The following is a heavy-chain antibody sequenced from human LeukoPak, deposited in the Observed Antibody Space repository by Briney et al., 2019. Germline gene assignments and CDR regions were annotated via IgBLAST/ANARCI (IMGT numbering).Heavy chain of an antibody. D-gene: IGHD3-22*01. Sequence: GGSLRLSCAASGFTFSSYGMHWVRQAPGKGLEWVAVISYDGSNKYYADSVKGRFTISRDNSKNTLYLQMNSLRAEDTAVYYCAKDLLGYYCDSSGDFDYWGQGTLVTVSS. V-gene: IGHV3-30*18. CDR3: AKDLLGYYCDSSGDFDY. CDR1: GFTFSSYG. J-gene: IGHJ4*02. CDR2: ISYDGSNK.